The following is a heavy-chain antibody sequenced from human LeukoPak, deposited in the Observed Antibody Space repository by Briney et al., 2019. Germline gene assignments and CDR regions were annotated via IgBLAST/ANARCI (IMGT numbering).Heavy chain of an antibody. CDR1: GGSVSGYY. D-gene: IGHD3-22*01. J-gene: IGHJ4*02. CDR3: ARENYFAGGGYGADF. Sequence: SETLSLTCSVYGGSVSGYYWSWIRQPAGQGLEWIGRVHTSGESNYHPSLKTRVTMSADTSKNQFSLRLSSVTAADTAVYFCARENYFAGGGYGADFWGQGTLVTVSS. V-gene: IGHV4-4*07. CDR2: VHTSGES.